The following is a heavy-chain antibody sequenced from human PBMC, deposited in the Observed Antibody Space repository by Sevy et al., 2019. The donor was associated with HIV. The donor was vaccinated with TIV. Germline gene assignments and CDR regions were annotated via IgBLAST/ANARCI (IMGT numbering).Heavy chain of an antibody. CDR1: GYTFTGYY. V-gene: IGHV1-2*02. D-gene: IGHD3-22*01. CDR3: ARDSTPYYYDSSGYQSPYFDY. J-gene: IGHJ4*02. CDR2: INPNSGGT. Sequence: ASVKVSCKASGYTFTGYYMHWVRQAPGQGLEWMGWINPNSGGTNYAQKFQGRVTMTRDTSIGTAYMELSRLGSDDTAVYYCARDSTPYYYDSSGYQSPYFDYWGQGTLVTVSS.